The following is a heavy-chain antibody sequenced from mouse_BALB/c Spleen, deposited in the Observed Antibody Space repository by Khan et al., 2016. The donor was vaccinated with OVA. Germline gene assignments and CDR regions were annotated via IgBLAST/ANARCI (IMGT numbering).Heavy chain of an antibody. J-gene: IGHJ4*01. Sequence: QIQLVQSGPELKKPGETVKISCKASGYTFTNYGMNWVKQAPGKGLKWMGWINTYTGEPTYADDFKGRFAFSLETSASTAYLQINNLKNEDTATYFCAREVGYFYAMDYWGQGTSVTVSS. V-gene: IGHV9-3-1*01. CDR2: INTYTGEP. CDR1: GYTFTNYG. CDR3: AREVGYFYAMDY. D-gene: IGHD1-2*01.